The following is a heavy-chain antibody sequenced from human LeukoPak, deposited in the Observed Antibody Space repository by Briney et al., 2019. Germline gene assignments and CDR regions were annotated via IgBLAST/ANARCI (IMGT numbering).Heavy chain of an antibody. J-gene: IGHJ4*02. Sequence: ASVKVSCKASGYTFTVNGISWMRQAPGQGLEWLGWISANSGDTNYAEQFQGRLTLATDTPTSTAYMELRSLRDDDTAVYYCARDRWYAFDYWGQGTLVTVSS. V-gene: IGHV1-18*01. CDR2: ISANSGDT. CDR3: ARDRWYAFDY. D-gene: IGHD6-13*01. CDR1: GYTFTVNG.